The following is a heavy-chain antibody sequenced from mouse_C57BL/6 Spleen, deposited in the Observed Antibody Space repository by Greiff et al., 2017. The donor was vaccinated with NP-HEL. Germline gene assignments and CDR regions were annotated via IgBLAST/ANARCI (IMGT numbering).Heavy chain of an antibody. V-gene: IGHV1-26*01. CDR2: INPNNGGT. CDR3: ASFYGYDGTFEG. CDR1: GYTFTDYY. D-gene: IGHD2-2*01. J-gene: IGHJ1*03. Sequence: EVQLQQSGPELVKPGASVKISCKASGYTFTDYYMNWVKQSHGKSLEWIGDINPNNGGTSYNQKFKGKATLTVDKSSSTAYMELRSLTSEYSAVYYCASFYGYDGTFEGWGTGTTVTVSS.